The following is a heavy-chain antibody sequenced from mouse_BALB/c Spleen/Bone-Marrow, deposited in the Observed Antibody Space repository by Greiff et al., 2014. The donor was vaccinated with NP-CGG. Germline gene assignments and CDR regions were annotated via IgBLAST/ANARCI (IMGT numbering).Heavy chain of an antibody. CDR2: IDPRTGYT. CDR1: GHTFTTYW. J-gene: IGHJ3*01. CDR3: ARYWDTY. D-gene: IGHD4-1*01. V-gene: IGHV1-7*01. Sequence: VQPQQSGPELAKPGASVQMSCKASGHTFTTYWMHWVKQRPGQGLEWIGYIDPRTGYTEYNQKFRDRATLTADKSSNTAYMQLRSLTSEDSAVYYCARYWDTYWGQGTQVTVSA.